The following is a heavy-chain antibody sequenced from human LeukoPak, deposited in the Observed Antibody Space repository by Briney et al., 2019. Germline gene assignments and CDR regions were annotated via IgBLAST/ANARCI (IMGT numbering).Heavy chain of an antibody. CDR3: ARDRSATNGGFDY. J-gene: IGHJ4*02. CDR2: INIDGSDT. CDR1: GFTFSDYW. Sequence: GGSLRLSCAASGFTFSDYWMHWVRQAPGKGLVWVSRINIDGSDTTYADSVKGRFTISRDNAKSTLYLQMNSLRVADTAVYFCARDRSATNGGFDYWGQGTLVTVS. V-gene: IGHV3-74*01. D-gene: IGHD7-27*01.